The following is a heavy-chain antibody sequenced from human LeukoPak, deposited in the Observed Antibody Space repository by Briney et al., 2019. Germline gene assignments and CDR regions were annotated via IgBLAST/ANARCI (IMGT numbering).Heavy chain of an antibody. CDR1: GGSISSSSYY. CDR3: ARPSGLYGDYRENGGGNWFDP. J-gene: IGHJ5*02. CDR2: TYYSGST. D-gene: IGHD4-17*01. Sequence: SETLSLTCTVSGGSISSSSYYWGWIRQPPGKGLEWIGSTYYSGSTYYNPSLKSRVTISVDTSKNQFSLKLSSVTAADTAVYYCARPSGLYGDYRENGGGNWFDPWGQGTLVTVSS. V-gene: IGHV4-39*01.